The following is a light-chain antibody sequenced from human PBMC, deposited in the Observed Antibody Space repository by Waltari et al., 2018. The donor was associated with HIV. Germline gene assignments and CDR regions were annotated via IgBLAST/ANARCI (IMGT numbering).Light chain of an antibody. CDR1: STSIGNCR. CDR3: STWDASLNGWV. V-gene: IGLV1-44*01. Sequence: QSVLTPPPSASGTPGQRVTISCSGSSTSIGNCRINWYRQLPGMAPKLLIYSNNHRPAGVPDRFSGSKSGTSASLAISGLQSEDEADYSCSTWDASLNGWVFGGGTKLTVL. J-gene: IGLJ3*02. CDR2: SNN.